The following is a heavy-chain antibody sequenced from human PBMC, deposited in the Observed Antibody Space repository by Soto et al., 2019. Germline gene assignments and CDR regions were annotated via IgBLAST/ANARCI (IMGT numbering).Heavy chain of an antibody. J-gene: IGHJ6*03. CDR1: GYSLTDNG. V-gene: IGHV1-8*01. D-gene: IGHD2-8*01. Sequence: QAYLEQSGAEVKKPGASVKVSCKASGYSLTDNGITWVRQASGQGLEYVGWISPDSGKTDYAQKFQGRVTMTRDTSINTVHMELCSLRSDDTAVYYCARVYGYYYYYMDVWGKGTTVTVSS. CDR2: ISPDSGKT. CDR3: ARVYGYYYYYMDV.